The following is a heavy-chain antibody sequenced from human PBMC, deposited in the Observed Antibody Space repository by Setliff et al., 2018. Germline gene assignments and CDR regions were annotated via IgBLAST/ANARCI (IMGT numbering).Heavy chain of an antibody. V-gene: IGHV1-18*01. CDR3: ARSIALFGVDVVSCYFDH. CDR1: AYILSSYG. CDR2: ISASNGQT. J-gene: IGHJ4*02. Sequence: GASVKVSCKASAYILSSYGLSWVRQAPGQGPEWMGWISASNGQTRYTEELQGRVTMTTDTSTSTAYMDLRSLRSDDTAVYYCARSIALFGVDVVSCYFDHWGQGTLVTVSS. D-gene: IGHD3-3*01.